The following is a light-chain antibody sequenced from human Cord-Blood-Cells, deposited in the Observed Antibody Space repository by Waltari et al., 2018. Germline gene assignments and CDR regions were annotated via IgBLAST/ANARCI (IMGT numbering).Light chain of an antibody. CDR3: CSYAGSSTWV. CDR2: EGS. J-gene: IGLJ3*02. Sequence: QSALTQPASVSGSPGQSTTISCTGTSSDVGSYNLFPWYQQHPGKAPTLRIYEGSKRPSGVSNRFSGSKSGNTASLTISGLQAEDEADYYCCSYAGSSTWVFGGGTKLTVL. V-gene: IGLV2-23*01. CDR1: SSDVGSYNL.